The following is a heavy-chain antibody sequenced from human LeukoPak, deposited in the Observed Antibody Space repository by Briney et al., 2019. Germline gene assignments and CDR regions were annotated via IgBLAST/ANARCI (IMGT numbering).Heavy chain of an antibody. J-gene: IGHJ4*02. V-gene: IGHV4-30-2*01. CDR2: VYHSGET. D-gene: IGHD3-9*01. Sequence: SQTLSLTCTVSGGSVSSGDYYWSWIRQPPGKGLEWIGSVYHSGETYYNPSLNSRVTISVDTSKNQFSLKLSSVTAADTAVYYCARVGYYDILTGYLGTDYWGQGTLVTVSS. CDR1: GGSVSSGDYY. CDR3: ARVGYYDILTGYLGTDY.